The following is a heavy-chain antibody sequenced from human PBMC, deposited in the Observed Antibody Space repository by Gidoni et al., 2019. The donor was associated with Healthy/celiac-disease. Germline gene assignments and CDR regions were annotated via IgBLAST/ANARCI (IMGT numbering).Heavy chain of an antibody. CDR3: ARGYYYDSSGYYPTINHWYFDL. D-gene: IGHD3-22*01. J-gene: IGHJ2*01. Sequence: QVQLVQSGAEVKKPGSSVKVSCKASGGTFSSYTISWVRQAPGQGLEWMGRIIPILGIANYAQKFQGRVTITADKSTSTAYMELSSLRSEDTAVYYCARGYYYDSSGYYPTINHWYFDLWGRGTLVTVSS. V-gene: IGHV1-69*02. CDR2: IIPILGIA. CDR1: GGTFSSYT.